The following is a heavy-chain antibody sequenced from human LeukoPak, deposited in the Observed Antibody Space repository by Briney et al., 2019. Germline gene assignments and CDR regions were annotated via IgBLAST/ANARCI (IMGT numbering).Heavy chain of an antibody. CDR3: AKDLGGSGRNDY. D-gene: IGHD3-10*01. CDR1: GLTFSSYE. CDR2: ISSSGSTI. J-gene: IGHJ4*02. Sequence: GGSQRLSCAASGLTFSSYEMNWVRQAPGKGLEWVSYISSSGSTIYHADSVKGRFTISRDNSKNTLYLQMNSLRAEDTAVYYCAKDLGGSGRNDYWGQGTLVTVSS. V-gene: IGHV3-48*03.